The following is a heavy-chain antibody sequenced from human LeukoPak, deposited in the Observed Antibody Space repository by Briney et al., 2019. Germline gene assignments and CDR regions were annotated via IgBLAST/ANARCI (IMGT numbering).Heavy chain of an antibody. J-gene: IGHJ2*01. CDR1: GYTLTELS. CDR2: FHPEDGET. Sequence: GASVTVSCKVSGYTLTELSMHWVRQAPGKGLEWMGGFHPEDGETIYAQKFQGRVTMTEDTSTDTAYMELSSLRSEDTAVYYCATGGGSNGYHYWYFDLWGRGTLVTVSS. D-gene: IGHD3-22*01. CDR3: ATGGGSNGYHYWYFDL. V-gene: IGHV1-24*01.